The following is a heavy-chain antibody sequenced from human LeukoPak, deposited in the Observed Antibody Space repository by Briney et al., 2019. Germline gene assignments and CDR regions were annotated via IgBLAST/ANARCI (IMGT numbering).Heavy chain of an antibody. CDR2: INPNSGGT. Sequence: ASVKVSCKASGYTFTDYYMHWVRQAPGQGLEWMGWINPNSGGTNYAQKFQGRVTMTRDTSTSTVYTELSSLRSEDTAVYYCARDLLTDYYYDSSGYYDYWGQGTLVTVSS. J-gene: IGHJ4*02. CDR3: ARDLLTDYYYDSSGYYDY. D-gene: IGHD3-22*01. V-gene: IGHV1-2*02. CDR1: GYTFTDYY.